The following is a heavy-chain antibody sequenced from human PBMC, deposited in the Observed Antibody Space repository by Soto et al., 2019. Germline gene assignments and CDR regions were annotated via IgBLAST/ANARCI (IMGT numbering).Heavy chain of an antibody. D-gene: IGHD3-22*01. CDR2: IYHTGGT. V-gene: IGHV4-61*01. CDR3: ARGSIYNFDSSGTEVWFDP. Sequence: SETLSLTCTVSGGSVSSNSYSWNWIRLPPGKGLEWIGYIYHTGGTQYSPSPKSRVIISVDTSKNQVLLKLSSVTAADTAVHYCARGSIYNFDSSGTEVWFDPWGQGTLVTVS. CDR1: GGSVSSNSYS. J-gene: IGHJ5*02.